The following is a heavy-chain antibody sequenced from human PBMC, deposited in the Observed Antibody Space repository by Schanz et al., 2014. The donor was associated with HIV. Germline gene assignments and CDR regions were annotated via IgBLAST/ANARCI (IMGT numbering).Heavy chain of an antibody. J-gene: IGHJ6*02. V-gene: IGHV3-66*01. Sequence: VQLVESGGGVVQPGRSLRLSCAASGFTVSSNYMSWVRQAPGKGLEWVSVISGSGGSTYYADSVKGRFTISRDNAKNSLYLQMNSLRTEDTAVYYCARGSGPYYYYYGMDVWGQGTTVTVSS. CDR1: GFTVSSNY. D-gene: IGHD3-10*01. CDR3: ARGSGPYYYYYGMDV. CDR2: SGSGGST.